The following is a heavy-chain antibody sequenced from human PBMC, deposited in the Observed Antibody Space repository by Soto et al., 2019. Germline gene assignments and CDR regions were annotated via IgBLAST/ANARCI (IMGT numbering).Heavy chain of an antibody. V-gene: IGHV4-30-4*01. D-gene: IGHD3-22*01. CDR3: ARFSIDYYDSSGYPAY. J-gene: IGHJ4*02. CDR1: GSSISSGDYY. Sequence: SETLSLTCTVSGSSISSGDYYWSWIRQPPGKGLEWIGYIYYSGSTYYNPSLKSRVTISVDTSKNQFSLKLSSVTAADTAVYYCARFSIDYYDSSGYPAYRGQGTLVTVSS. CDR2: IYYSGST.